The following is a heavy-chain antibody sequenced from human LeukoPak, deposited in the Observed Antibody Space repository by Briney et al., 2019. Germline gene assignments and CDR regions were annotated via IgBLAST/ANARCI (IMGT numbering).Heavy chain of an antibody. CDR1: GYTFTSYA. Sequence: ASVKVSCKASGYTFTSYAMHWVRQAPGQRLEWMGWINVGNGNTKYSQEFQGRVTITRDTSASTAYMGLSSLRSEDMGVYYCARVVKYSSGPLTDLLPYYFDYWGQGTLVTVSS. J-gene: IGHJ4*02. CDR3: ARVVKYSSGPLTDLLPYYFDY. D-gene: IGHD6-19*01. CDR2: INVGNGNT. V-gene: IGHV1-3*03.